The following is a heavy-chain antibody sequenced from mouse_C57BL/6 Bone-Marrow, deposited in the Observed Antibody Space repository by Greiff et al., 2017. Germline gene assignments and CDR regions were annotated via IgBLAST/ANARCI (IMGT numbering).Heavy chain of an antibody. CDR2: INPSSGYT. V-gene: IGHV1-7*01. J-gene: IGHJ4*01. D-gene: IGHD1-1*01. Sequence: VQLQQSGAELAKPGASVKLSCKASGYTFTSYWMHWVKQRPGQGLEWIGYINPSSGYTKYNQKFKDKATLTADKSSSTAYMQLSSLTYEDSAVYYCARSYYYGSSHEYDAMDYWVKEPQSPSPQ. CDR3: ARSYYYGSSHEYDAMDY. CDR1: GYTFTSYW.